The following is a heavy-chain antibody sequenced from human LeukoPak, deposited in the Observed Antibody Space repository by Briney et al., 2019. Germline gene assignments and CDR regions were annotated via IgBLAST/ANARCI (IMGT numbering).Heavy chain of an antibody. CDR1: GYTLTELS. D-gene: IGHD6-19*01. CDR2: INPNSGGT. CDR3: ARADSSGWSS. V-gene: IGHV1-2*04. Sequence: RASVKVSCKVSGYTLTELSMHWVRQAPGQGLEWMGWINPNSGGTNYAQKFQGWVTMTRDTSISTAYMELSRLRSDDTAVYYCARADSSGWSSWGQGTLVTVSS. J-gene: IGHJ5*02.